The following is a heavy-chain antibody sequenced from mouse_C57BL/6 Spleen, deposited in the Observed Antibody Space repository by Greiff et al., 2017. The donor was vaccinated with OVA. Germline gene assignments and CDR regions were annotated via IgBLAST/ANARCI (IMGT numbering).Heavy chain of an antibody. Sequence: EVKLVESGPELVKPGASVKMSCKASGYTFTDYNMHWVKQSHGKSLEWIGYINPNNGGTSYNQKFKGKATLTVNKSSSTAYMELRSLTSEDSAVYYCARDWDAWFAYWGQGTLVTVSA. D-gene: IGHD4-1*01. CDR3: ARDWDAWFAY. CDR1: GYTFTDYN. J-gene: IGHJ3*01. V-gene: IGHV1-22*01. CDR2: INPNNGGT.